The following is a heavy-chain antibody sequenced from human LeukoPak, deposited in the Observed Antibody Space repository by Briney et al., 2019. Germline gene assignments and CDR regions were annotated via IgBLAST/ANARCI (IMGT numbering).Heavy chain of an antibody. CDR2: ISSGGDAI. CDR3: ARAGGATGTRYYYYYMDV. D-gene: IGHD1-1*01. V-gene: IGHV3-48*01. J-gene: IGHJ6*03. CDR1: GFTFSSYS. Sequence: LPGGSLRLSCAASGFTFSSYSMNWVRQAPGKGLEWVSYISSGGDAIYYADSVKGRFTISRDNAKNSLYLQMNSLRAEDTAVYYCARAGGATGTRYYYYYMDVWGKGTTVTVSS.